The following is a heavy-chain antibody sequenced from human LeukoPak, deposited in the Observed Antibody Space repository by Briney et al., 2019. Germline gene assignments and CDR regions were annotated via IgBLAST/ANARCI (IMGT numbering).Heavy chain of an antibody. CDR3: ARGSWYSSGWTMAYYYGRDV. V-gene: IGHV1-69*01. CDR1: GGTFSSYA. Sequence: SVQVSCKASGGTFSSYAISWVRQAPGQGLEWMGGIIPILGTANYAQKFQGRVTITADESTSTAYMELSSLRSEDAAVYYCARGSWYSSGWTMAYYYGRDVWGQGTTVTVSS. D-gene: IGHD6-19*01. J-gene: IGHJ6*02. CDR2: IIPILGTA.